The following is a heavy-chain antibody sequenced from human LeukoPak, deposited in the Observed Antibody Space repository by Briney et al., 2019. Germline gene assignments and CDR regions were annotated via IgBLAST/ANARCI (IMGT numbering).Heavy chain of an antibody. CDR1: GASISSYY. J-gene: IGHJ5*02. V-gene: IGHV4-4*07. CDR2: FYTSGST. D-gene: IGHD1-1*01. CDR3: ARAGYVRSNWFDP. Sequence: SETLSLTCTVSGASISSYYWNWIRQPAGKGLEWIGRFYTSGSTNYNPSLRGRVTMSVDTSKNQFSLKLSSVTAADTAVYYCARAGYVRSNWFDPWGQGTLVTVSS.